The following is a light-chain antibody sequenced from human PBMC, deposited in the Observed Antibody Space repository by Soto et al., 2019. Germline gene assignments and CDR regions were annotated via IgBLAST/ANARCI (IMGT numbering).Light chain of an antibody. CDR1: TSNIGTFY. J-gene: IGLJ1*01. CDR3: AAWDDNLNAYV. V-gene: IGLV1-47*02. CDR2: LGD. Sequence: QPVLTQPPSASSTPGQTVTISCSGSTSNIGTFYVYWYQHLPGTAPKLLIYLGDQRASGVSDRFSGSKSGTSASLAINGLRSDDEADYYCAAWDDNLNAYVFGSGTKLTV.